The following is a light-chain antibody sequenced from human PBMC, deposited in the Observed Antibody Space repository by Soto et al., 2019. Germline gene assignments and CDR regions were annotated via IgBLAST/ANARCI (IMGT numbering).Light chain of an antibody. CDR2: AAS. Sequence: DIQMTQSPSSLSASVGDRVTITCRASQGISIYLAWFQQKPGKVPKLLISAASTLQSGVPSRFSGSGSGTDFTLTISSLQPEDVATYYCQKYNSPPLTFGGGTKVEIK. CDR1: QGISIY. J-gene: IGKJ4*01. V-gene: IGKV1-27*01. CDR3: QKYNSPPLT.